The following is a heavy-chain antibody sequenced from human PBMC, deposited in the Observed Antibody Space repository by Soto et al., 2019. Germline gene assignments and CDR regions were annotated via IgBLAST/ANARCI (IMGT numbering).Heavy chain of an antibody. D-gene: IGHD4-17*01. Sequence: SVKVSCKASGGTFSSYAISWVRQAPGQGLERMGGIIPIFGTANYAQKFQGRVTITADKSTSTAYMELSSLRSEDTAVYYCARTTTVVTGRAFDIWGQGTMVTVSS. V-gene: IGHV1-69*06. CDR2: IIPIFGTA. J-gene: IGHJ3*02. CDR3: ARTTTVVTGRAFDI. CDR1: GGTFSSYA.